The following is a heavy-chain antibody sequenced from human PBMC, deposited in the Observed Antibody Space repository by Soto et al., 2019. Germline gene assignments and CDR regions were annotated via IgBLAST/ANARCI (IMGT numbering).Heavy chain of an antibody. D-gene: IGHD5-12*01. V-gene: IGHV3-30*18. J-gene: IGHJ4*02. CDR1: GFTFSSYG. CDR3: AKDHGWLQDFDY. Sequence: PGGSLRLSCAASGFTFSSYGMHWVRQAPGKGLEWVAVISYDGSNKYYADSVKGRFTISRDNSKNTLYLQMNSLRAEDTAVYYCAKDHGWLQDFDYWGQGTLVTVSS. CDR2: ISYDGSNK.